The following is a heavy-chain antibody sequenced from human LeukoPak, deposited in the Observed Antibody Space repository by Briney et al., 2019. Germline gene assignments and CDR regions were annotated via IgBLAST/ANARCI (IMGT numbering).Heavy chain of an antibody. V-gene: IGHV3-23*01. Sequence: GGSLRLSCAASGFTFSSYAMSWVRQAPGKGLEWVSAISRSGDNTYYADSVKGRFTISRDNSKNTLYLQMNSLRAEDTAVYYCAKIVGAAVGDYWGQGALVTVSS. CDR2: ISRSGDNT. CDR1: GFTFSSYA. D-gene: IGHD1-26*01. J-gene: IGHJ4*02. CDR3: AKIVGAAVGDY.